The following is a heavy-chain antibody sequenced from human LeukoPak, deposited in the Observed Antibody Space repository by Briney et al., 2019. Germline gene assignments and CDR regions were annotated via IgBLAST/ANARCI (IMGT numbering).Heavy chain of an antibody. Sequence: GGSLRLSCAASGSTFSSYAMSWVRQAPGKGLEWVSAISGSGGSTYYADSVKGRFTISRDNSKNTLYLQMNSLRAEDTAVYYCAKDLGKMVNLIDYWGQGTLVTVSS. CDR2: ISGSGGST. V-gene: IGHV3-23*01. D-gene: IGHD5-18*01. CDR1: GSTFSSYA. J-gene: IGHJ4*02. CDR3: AKDLGKMVNLIDY.